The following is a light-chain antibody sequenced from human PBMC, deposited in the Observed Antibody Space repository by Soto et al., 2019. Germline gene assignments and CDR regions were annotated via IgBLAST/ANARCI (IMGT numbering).Light chain of an antibody. V-gene: IGKV2-28*01. Sequence: DFVMTQSPLSLTVAPGESASISCRSSQSLLHSNGYTYLYWFLQKPGQSPQLLISLGSDRASWVTDRFSGSGSGTDFTLKINRVQADDVGVYYCMQALHAWTFRQGTKVEV. J-gene: IGKJ1*01. CDR2: LGS. CDR3: MQALHAWT. CDR1: QSLLHSNGYTY.